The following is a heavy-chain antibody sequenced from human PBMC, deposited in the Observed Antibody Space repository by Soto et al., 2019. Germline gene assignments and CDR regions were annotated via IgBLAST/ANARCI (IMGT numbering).Heavy chain of an antibody. CDR2: IIPTFGTP. D-gene: IGHD1-26*01. V-gene: IGHV1-69*06. CDR3: ASERSAQYFDF. J-gene: IGHJ4*02. CDR1: GGTFSSHG. Sequence: QLVQSGTVVQRRGSSVKVSCQASGGTFSSHGMAWVRQAPGQGLEWMGGIIPTFGTPTYAPKFQGRVTITADKSTNTAYMELSSMRSEDTGVYYCASERSAQYFDFWGQGTLITVSS.